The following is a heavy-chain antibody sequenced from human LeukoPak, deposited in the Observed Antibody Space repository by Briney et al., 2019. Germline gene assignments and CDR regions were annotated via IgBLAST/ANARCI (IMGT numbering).Heavy chain of an antibody. D-gene: IGHD1-26*01. CDR3: ARGKWETPMSFLVDY. Sequence: GGSLRLSCVASGFSFDDYGMMWVRQAPGKGLEWVSGINWNGDSTAYADSVKGRFTISRDNSNNTLYVQMNSLRVGDTAVYYCARGKWETPMSFLVDYWGQGTLVTVSS. CDR1: GFSFDDYG. J-gene: IGHJ4*02. CDR2: INWNGDST. V-gene: IGHV3-20*04.